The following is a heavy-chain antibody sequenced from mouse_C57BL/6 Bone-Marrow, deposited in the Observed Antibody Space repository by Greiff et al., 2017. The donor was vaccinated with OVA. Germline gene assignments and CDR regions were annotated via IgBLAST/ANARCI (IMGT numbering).Heavy chain of an antibody. CDR2: IDPSDSYT. Sequence: QVQLQQPGAELVKPGASVKLSCKASGYTFTSYWMQWVKQRPGQGLEWIGEIDPSDSYTNYNQKFKGKATLTVDTSSSTAYMQLSSLTSEDSAVYYCAWSGTGPFDYWGQGTTLTVSS. CDR1: GYTFTSYW. V-gene: IGHV1-50*01. J-gene: IGHJ2*01. D-gene: IGHD3-1*01. CDR3: AWSGTGPFDY.